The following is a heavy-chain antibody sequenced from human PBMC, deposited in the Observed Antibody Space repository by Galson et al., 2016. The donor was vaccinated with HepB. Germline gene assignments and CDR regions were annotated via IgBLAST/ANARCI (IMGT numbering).Heavy chain of an antibody. CDR1: GFSFSTYA. D-gene: IGHD3-10*01. CDR2: ISDDGSKK. CDR3: ARGRLTMVRGLNGYYFDL. Sequence: SLRLSCAASGFSFSTYAMHWVRQAPGKGLEWVALISDDGSKKNDADSVKGRFTISRDNAKNSLFLQMNSLRADDTAVYYCARGRLTMVRGLNGYYFDLWGQGTLVTVSS. V-gene: IGHV3-30-3*01. J-gene: IGHJ4*02.